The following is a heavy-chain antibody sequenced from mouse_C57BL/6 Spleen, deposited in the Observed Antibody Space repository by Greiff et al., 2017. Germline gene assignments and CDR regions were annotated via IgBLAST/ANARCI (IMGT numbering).Heavy chain of an antibody. CDR1: GFTFSDYG. CDR3: ARGGSSYPFAY. J-gene: IGHJ3*01. D-gene: IGHD1-1*01. CDR2: ISSGSSTI. V-gene: IGHV5-17*01. Sequence: EVKLMESGGGLVKPGGSLKLSCAASGFTFSDYGMHWVRQAPEKGLEWVAYISSGSSTIYYADTVKGRCTISRDNAKNTLFLQMTSLRSEDTAMYYCARGGSSYPFAYWGQGTLVTVSA.